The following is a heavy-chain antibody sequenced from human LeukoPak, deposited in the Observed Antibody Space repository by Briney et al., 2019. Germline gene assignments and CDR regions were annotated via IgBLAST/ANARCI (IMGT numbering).Heavy chain of an antibody. D-gene: IGHD1-7*01. Sequence: SETLSLTCAVYGGSFSGYYWSWIRQPPGKGLEWIGEINHSGSTNYNPSLKSRVTISVDTSKNQFSLKLSSVTAADTAVYYCAANSGSWFDPSGQGTLVTVSS. CDR2: INHSGST. CDR1: GGSFSGYY. J-gene: IGHJ5*02. CDR3: AANSGSWFDP. V-gene: IGHV4-34*01.